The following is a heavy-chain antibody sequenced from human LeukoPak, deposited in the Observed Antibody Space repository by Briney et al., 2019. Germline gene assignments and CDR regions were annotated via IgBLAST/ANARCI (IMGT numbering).Heavy chain of an antibody. D-gene: IGHD6-19*01. J-gene: IGHJ4*02. CDR3: AKARYSSGFDY. Sequence: PGGSLRLSCAASGFTFDDYAMHWVRQAPGKGLEWVSGISWNSGSIGYADSVKGRFTISRDNAKNSLYLQMNSLRAEDTALYYCAKARYSSGFDYWGQGTLVTVSS. CDR2: ISWNSGSI. CDR1: GFTFDDYA. V-gene: IGHV3-9*01.